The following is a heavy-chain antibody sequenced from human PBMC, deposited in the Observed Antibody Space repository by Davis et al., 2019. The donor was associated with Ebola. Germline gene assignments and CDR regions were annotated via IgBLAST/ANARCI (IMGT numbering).Heavy chain of an antibody. CDR1: GGSFSGYY. Sequence: MPSETLSLTCAVYGGSFSGYYWSWIRQPPGKGLEWIGEINHSGSTNYNPSLKSRVTISVDTSKNQFSLKLTSVTAADTAVYYCARAKREYNWFDPWGQGTLVTVSS. J-gene: IGHJ5*02. V-gene: IGHV4-34*01. CDR3: ARAKREYNWFDP. D-gene: IGHD3-10*01. CDR2: INHSGST.